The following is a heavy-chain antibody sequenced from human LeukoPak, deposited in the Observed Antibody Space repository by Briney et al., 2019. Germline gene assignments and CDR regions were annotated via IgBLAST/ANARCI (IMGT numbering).Heavy chain of an antibody. CDR1: GFTFSSYS. J-gene: IGHJ5*02. D-gene: IGHD6-19*01. Sequence: GGSLRLSCVASGFTFSSYSMNWVRQAPGKGLEWVSSISSSSSYIYYADSVKGRFTISRDNAKNSLYLQMNSLRAEDTAVYYCARGVGAVAGTENWFDPWGQGTLVTVSS. V-gene: IGHV3-21*01. CDR3: ARGVGAVAGTENWFDP. CDR2: ISSSSSYI.